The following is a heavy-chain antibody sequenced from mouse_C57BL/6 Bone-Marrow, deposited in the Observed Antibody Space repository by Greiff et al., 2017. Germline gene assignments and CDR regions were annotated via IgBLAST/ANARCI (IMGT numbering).Heavy chain of an antibody. V-gene: IGHV5-6*01. CDR2: ISSGGSYT. Sequence: EVQLMESGGDLVKPGGSLKLSCAASGFTFSSYGMSWVRQTPDKRLEWVATISSGGSYTYYPDSVKGRFTISRDNAKTTLYLQMSSLKSEDTAMYYCARGYDGYYPRYAMDYWGQGTSVTVSS. D-gene: IGHD2-3*01. CDR1: GFTFSSYG. J-gene: IGHJ4*01. CDR3: ARGYDGYYPRYAMDY.